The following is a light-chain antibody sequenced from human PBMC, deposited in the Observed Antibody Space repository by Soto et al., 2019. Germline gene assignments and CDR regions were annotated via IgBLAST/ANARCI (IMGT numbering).Light chain of an antibody. CDR1: SSVVGGYNY. J-gene: IGLJ3*02. Sequence: QSVLTQPPSASGSPGQSVTISCTGTSSVVGGYNYVSWYQQYPGRAPKLMIYEVTKRPSGVPDRFSGSKSGNTASLTVSGLQAEDDADYYCSSYAASNNFYFVFGGGTKLTVL. CDR2: EVT. CDR3: SSYAASNNFYFV. V-gene: IGLV2-8*01.